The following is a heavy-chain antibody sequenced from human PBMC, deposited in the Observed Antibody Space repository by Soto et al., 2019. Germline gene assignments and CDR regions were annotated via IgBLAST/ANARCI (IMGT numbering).Heavy chain of an antibody. V-gene: IGHV1-8*01. CDR3: ARNSGDRIVLDMDV. CDR2: MNPNSGNT. Sequence: ASVKVSCKASGYTFTSYDINWVRQATGQGLEWMGWMNPNSGNTGYAQKFQGRVTMTRNTSISTAYMELSSLRSEDTAVYYCARNSGDRIVLDMDVWGKGTTVTVSS. D-gene: IGHD5-12*01. CDR1: GYTFTSYD. J-gene: IGHJ6*03.